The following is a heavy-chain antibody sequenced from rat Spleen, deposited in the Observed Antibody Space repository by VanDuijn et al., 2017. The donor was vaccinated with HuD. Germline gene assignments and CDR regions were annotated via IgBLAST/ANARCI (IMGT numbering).Heavy chain of an antibody. V-gene: IGHV5-29*01. CDR3: ARGGFFRY. D-gene: IGHD1-6*01. J-gene: IGHJ2*01. CDR1: GFTFSHYG. CDR2: ISYDATAP. Sequence: EVQLVESGGCLVQPGRSLKLSCAASGFTFSHYGMAWVRQAPTKGLEWVASISYDATAPYYRDSVKGRFTISRDNAKTTLYLQMDSLRSEDTATYYCARGGFFRYWGQGVMVTVSS.